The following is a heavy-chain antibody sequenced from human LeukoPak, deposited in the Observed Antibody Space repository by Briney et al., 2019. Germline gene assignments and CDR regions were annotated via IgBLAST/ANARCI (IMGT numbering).Heavy chain of an antibody. CDR1: GYTFTGYY. J-gene: IGHJ5*02. D-gene: IGHD3-3*01. V-gene: IGHV1-2*02. CDR2: INPNSGGT. CDR3: ARYFWSGYPNWFDP. Sequence: ASVKVSCKASGYTFTGYYTHWVRQAPGQGLEWMGWINPNSGGTNYAQKFQGRVTMTRDTSISTAYMELSRLRSDDTAVYYCARYFWSGYPNWFDPWGQGTLVTVSS.